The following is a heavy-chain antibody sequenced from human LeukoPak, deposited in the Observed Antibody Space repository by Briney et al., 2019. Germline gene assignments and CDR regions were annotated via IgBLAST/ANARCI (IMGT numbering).Heavy chain of an antibody. CDR2: INTDNGDT. V-gene: IGHV1-3*04. Sequence: ASVTVSFTSSGYTFTNSAIHWVRQAPGQRLEWMGWINTDNGDTKYSQKFQGRVTITRDTSASTAYMDLSSLTSEDTAVYYCASRPGIAVAGLDFWGQGTLVTVSS. D-gene: IGHD6-19*01. J-gene: IGHJ4*02. CDR3: ASRPGIAVAGLDF. CDR1: GYTFTNSA.